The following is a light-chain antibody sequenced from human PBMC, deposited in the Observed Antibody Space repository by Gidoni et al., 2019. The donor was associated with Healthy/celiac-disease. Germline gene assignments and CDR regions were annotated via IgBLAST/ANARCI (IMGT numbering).Light chain of an antibody. CDR1: SSDVGGYNY. J-gene: IGLJ1*01. Sequence: QSALTQPPSASGSPGQSVTISCTGTSSDVGGYNYVSWYQQHPGKAPKLMIYEVSKRPSGVPARFSGSKSGNTTSLTVSGLQAEDEADYYCSSCAGSILFGTGTKVTVL. CDR2: EVS. CDR3: SSCAGSIL. V-gene: IGLV2-8*01.